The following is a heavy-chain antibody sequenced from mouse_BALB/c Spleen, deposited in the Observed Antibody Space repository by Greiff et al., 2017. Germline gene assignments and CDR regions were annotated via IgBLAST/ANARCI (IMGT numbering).Heavy chain of an antibody. Sequence: QVHVKQPGAELVKPGASVKLSCKASGYTFTSYWMHWVKQRPGQGLEWIGEINPSNGRTNYNEKFKSKATLTVDKSSSTAYMQLSSLTSEDSAVYYCASIYYYGSSLLYFDYWGQGTTLTVSS. CDR1: GYTFTSYW. CDR2: INPSNGRT. J-gene: IGHJ2*01. D-gene: IGHD1-1*01. CDR3: ASIYYYGSSLLYFDY. V-gene: IGHV1S81*02.